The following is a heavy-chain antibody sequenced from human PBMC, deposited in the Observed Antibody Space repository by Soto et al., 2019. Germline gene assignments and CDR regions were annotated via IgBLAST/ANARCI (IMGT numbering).Heavy chain of an antibody. CDR2: INPATGAA. CDR1: GYPVTAYY. CDR3: AGGGGVGVAGSAAFDM. J-gene: IGHJ3*02. Sequence: QLHLVQSGAVVKKPGASVTVSCSASGYPVTAYYMHWVRQAPGRGLEWMGGINPATGAAKYTQTFQGRVTMARDTSTSKVFMDRSGLPSADAAVFSWAGGGGVGVAGSAAFDMWGQGTLVTVSS. D-gene: IGHD3-3*01. V-gene: IGHV1-2*02.